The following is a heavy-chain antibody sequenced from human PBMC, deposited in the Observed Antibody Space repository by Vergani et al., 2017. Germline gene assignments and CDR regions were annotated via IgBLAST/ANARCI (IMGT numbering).Heavy chain of an antibody. J-gene: IGHJ5*02. Sequence: QVQLVQSGAEVKKPGASVKVSCKASGYTFTGYYMHWVRQAPGQGLEWMGRIIPIFGTANYAQKFQGRVTITADDSTSTAYMELRSLRSEDTAVYYCATYYYDSSGYYRWFDPWGQGTLVTVSS. CDR2: IIPIFGTA. D-gene: IGHD3-22*01. CDR3: ATYYYDSSGYYRWFDP. V-gene: IGHV1-69*18. CDR1: GYTFTGYY.